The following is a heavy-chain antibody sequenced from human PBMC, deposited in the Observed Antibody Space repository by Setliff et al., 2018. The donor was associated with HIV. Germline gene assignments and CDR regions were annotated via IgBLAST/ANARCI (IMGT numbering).Heavy chain of an antibody. Sequence: SETLSLTCTVSGGSISSHYWSWIRQPPGKGLEWIGEINHSGSTNYNQSLKSRVTISVDTSKNQILLRLSSVTAADTAVYYCARLSGGMVPNYWGQGTLVTVSS. V-gene: IGHV4-34*01. CDR3: ARLSGGMVPNY. CDR2: INHSGST. J-gene: IGHJ4*02. CDR1: GGSISSHY. D-gene: IGHD3-10*01.